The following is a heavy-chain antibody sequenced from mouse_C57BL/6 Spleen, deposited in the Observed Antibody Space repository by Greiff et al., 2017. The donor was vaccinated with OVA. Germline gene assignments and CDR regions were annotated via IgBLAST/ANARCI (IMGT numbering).Heavy chain of an antibody. CDR1: GYTFTDYY. CDR2: INPNNGGT. CDR3: ATDYDGRAWFAY. J-gene: IGHJ3*01. V-gene: IGHV1-26*01. Sequence: VQLQQSGPELVKPGASVKISCKASGYTFTDYYMNWVKQSHGKSLEWIGDINPNNGGTSYNQKFKGKATLTVDKSSSTAYMELRSLTSEDSAVYYCATDYDGRAWFAYWGQGTLVTVSA. D-gene: IGHD2-4*01.